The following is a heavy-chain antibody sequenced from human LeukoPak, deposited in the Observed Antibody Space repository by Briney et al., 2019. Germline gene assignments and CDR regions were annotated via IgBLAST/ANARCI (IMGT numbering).Heavy chain of an antibody. D-gene: IGHD1-1*01. J-gene: IGHJ4*02. V-gene: IGHV1-2*02. CDR1: GYTFTAYY. CDR3: AREGAPQLSSYFDH. Sequence: ASVKVSCKASGYTFTAYYIHWVRQAPGQGLEWMGWINPNTGGTNFAQRFQGRVTMTRDTSINTAYMELSSLRSDDTAMYYCAREGAPQLSSYFDHWGQGTLSPSPQ. CDR2: INPNTGGT.